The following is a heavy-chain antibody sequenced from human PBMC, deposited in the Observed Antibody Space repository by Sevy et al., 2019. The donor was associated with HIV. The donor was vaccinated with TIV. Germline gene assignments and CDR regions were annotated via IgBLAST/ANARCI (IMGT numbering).Heavy chain of an antibody. CDR1: EFTFSSYS. D-gene: IGHD4-17*01. CDR2: ISGGGTYI. Sequence: GGSLRLSCATSEFTFSSYSMNWVRQAPGNGLEWVSSISGGGTYIYYADSVKGRFTISRDNAKNSLSLQMNSLRAEDTAVYYCARGTYDYGDDDRDAFDIWGQGTMVTVSS. CDR3: ARGTYDYGDDDRDAFDI. J-gene: IGHJ3*02. V-gene: IGHV3-21*01.